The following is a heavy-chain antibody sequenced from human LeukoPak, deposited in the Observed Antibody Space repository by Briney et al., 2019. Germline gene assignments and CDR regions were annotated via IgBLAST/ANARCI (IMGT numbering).Heavy chain of an antibody. V-gene: IGHV4-59*01. CDR2: IYYSGST. CDR3: ASTAAGIAAADAGHYFDY. J-gene: IGHJ4*02. CDR1: GGSISSYY. Sequence: SETLSLTCTVSGGSISSYYWSWIRQPPGKGLEWIGYIYYSGSTNYNPSLKSRVTISVDTSKNQFSLKLSSVTAADTAVYYCASTAAGIAAADAGHYFDYWGQGTLVTVSS. D-gene: IGHD6-13*01.